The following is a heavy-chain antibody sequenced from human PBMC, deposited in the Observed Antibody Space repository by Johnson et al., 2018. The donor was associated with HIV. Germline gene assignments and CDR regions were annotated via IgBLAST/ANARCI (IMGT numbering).Heavy chain of an antibody. CDR1: GFSFSNYA. Sequence: QVQLVESGGGVVQPGRSLRLSCAASGFSFSNYAMHWVRQAPGKGLGWVAVISYDGSTKYYPDSVKGRFTISRDTSKNTLYLQMNSLRAEDTAVYYCAREYYYESPEAFDIWGQGTMVTVSS. D-gene: IGHD3-22*01. V-gene: IGHV3-30*04. J-gene: IGHJ3*02. CDR3: AREYYYESPEAFDI. CDR2: ISYDGSTK.